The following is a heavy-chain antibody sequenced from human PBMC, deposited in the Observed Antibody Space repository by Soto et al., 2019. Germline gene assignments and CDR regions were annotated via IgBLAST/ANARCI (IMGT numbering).Heavy chain of an antibody. CDR3: ARDAGEMGKGSGWFLSY. J-gene: IGHJ4*02. D-gene: IGHD6-19*01. CDR2: MSYDGINE. Sequence: GGSLRLSCAASGFTFSTYAIHWVRLAPGKGLEWVAVMSYDGINEYYSDSVKGRFTISRDNSKNTVHLQMNSLRPEDTAMYYCARDAGEMGKGSGWFLSYWGQGTLVTVSS. V-gene: IGHV3-30-3*01. CDR1: GFTFSTYA.